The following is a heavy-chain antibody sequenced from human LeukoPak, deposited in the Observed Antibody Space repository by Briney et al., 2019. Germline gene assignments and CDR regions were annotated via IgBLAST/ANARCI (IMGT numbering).Heavy chain of an antibody. CDR3: AKVRGSCYRCDLDY. CDR1: GFTVSSNY. D-gene: IGHD2-15*01. Sequence: GGSLRLSCAASGFTVSSNYMSWVRQAPGKGLEWVSVIYSGGSTYYADSVKGRFTISRDNSKNTLYLQMNSLRAEDTAVYYCAKVRGSCYRCDLDYWGQGTLVTVSS. J-gene: IGHJ4*02. CDR2: IYSGGST. V-gene: IGHV3-53*01.